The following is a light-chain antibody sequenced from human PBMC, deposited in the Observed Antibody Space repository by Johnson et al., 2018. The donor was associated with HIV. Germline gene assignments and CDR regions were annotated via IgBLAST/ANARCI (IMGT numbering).Light chain of an antibody. CDR1: SSNIGNNY. J-gene: IGLJ1*01. CDR3: GTWDSSLNASDV. Sequence: QSVLTQPPSVSAAPGQKVTISCSGSSSNIGNNYVSWYQQLPGTAPKLLIYENNKRPSGIPDRFSASKSGTSATLDITGLQTGDGADYYCGTWDSSLNASDVFGSGTPVTVL. CDR2: ENN. V-gene: IGLV1-51*02.